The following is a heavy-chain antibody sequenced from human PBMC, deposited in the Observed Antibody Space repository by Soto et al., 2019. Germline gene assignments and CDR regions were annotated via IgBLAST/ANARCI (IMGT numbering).Heavy chain of an antibody. CDR1: GFTFSSYA. D-gene: IGHD6-13*01. J-gene: IGHJ4*02. V-gene: IGHV3-23*01. CDR3: AKDGSSWYPFDY. CDR2: ISGSGGST. Sequence: PGGSLRLSCAASGFTFSSYAMSWVRQAPGKGLEWVSAISGSGGSTDYADSVKGRFTISRDNSKNTLYLLMNSLRAGDTAVYYCAKDGSSWYPFDYWGQGTLVTVSS.